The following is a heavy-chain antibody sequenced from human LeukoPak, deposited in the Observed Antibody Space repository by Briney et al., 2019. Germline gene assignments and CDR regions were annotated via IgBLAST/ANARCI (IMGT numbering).Heavy chain of an antibody. CDR3: ARVSGWGSSSWPHYFDC. D-gene: IGHD6-13*01. CDR1: GGSISSYY. V-gene: IGHV4-59*01. Sequence: PSETLSLTCTVSGGSISSYYWSWLRQPPGKGRECIGYIYYSGSTNYNPSLKSRVTISVDTSKNQFSLKLSSVTAADTAVYYCARVSGWGSSSWPHYFDCWGQGTLVTVSS. J-gene: IGHJ4*02. CDR2: IYYSGST.